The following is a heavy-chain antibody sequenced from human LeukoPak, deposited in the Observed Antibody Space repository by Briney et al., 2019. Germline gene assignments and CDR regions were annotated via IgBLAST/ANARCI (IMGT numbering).Heavy chain of an antibody. CDR1: GFTFSSYA. J-gene: IGHJ4*02. CDR2: ISGSGDNT. Sequence: GGSLRLSCAASGFTFSSYAMSWVRQAPGKGLEWVSVISGSGDNTYYADSVKGRFTISRDNSKNTLYLQMNSLRAEDTAVYYCAKVTGYEDPDYWGQGTLVTVSS. CDR3: AKVTGYEDPDY. V-gene: IGHV3-23*01. D-gene: IGHD2-2*01.